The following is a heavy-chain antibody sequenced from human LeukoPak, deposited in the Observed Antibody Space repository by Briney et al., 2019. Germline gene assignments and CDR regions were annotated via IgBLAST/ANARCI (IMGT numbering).Heavy chain of an antibody. V-gene: IGHV3-30-3*01. CDR1: GFTFSSYA. J-gene: IGHJ3*02. Sequence: GGSLRLSCAASGFTFSSYAMHWVRQAPGKGLEWVAVISYDGSNKYYADSVKGRFTISRDNSKNTLYLQMNSLRAEDTAVYYCAKDCSSTSCYRAFDIWGQGTMVTVSS. CDR3: AKDCSSTSCYRAFDI. CDR2: ISYDGSNK. D-gene: IGHD2-2*01.